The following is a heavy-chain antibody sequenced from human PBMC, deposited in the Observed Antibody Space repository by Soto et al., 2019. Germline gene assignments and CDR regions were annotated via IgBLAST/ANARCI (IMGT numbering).Heavy chain of an antibody. J-gene: IGHJ4*02. CDR3: ARLVYDTRLNYMYFDF. CDR2: IFHDGTA. Sequence: SETLSLTCAVSGVSISSGNWWTWVRQTPQRGLEYIGEIFHDGTANYYPSFERRVAISVDTSKNQFSLKLTPVTAADTAIYFCARLVYDTRLNYMYFDFWGQGAIVTVSS. D-gene: IGHD2-8*01. CDR1: GVSISSGNW. V-gene: IGHV4-4*02.